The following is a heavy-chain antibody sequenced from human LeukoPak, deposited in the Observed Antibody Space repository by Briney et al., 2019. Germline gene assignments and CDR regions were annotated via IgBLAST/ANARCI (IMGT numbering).Heavy chain of an antibody. CDR3: AKGPDSNHIDY. Sequence: GGSLRLSCAASGFTFDDYAMHWVRQALGEGLEWVSGISWNSGSIGYADSVKGRFTISRDNAKNSLYLQMNSLRAEDTALYYCAKGPDSNHIDYWGQGTLVTVSS. D-gene: IGHD4-11*01. CDR2: ISWNSGSI. V-gene: IGHV3-9*01. J-gene: IGHJ4*02. CDR1: GFTFDDYA.